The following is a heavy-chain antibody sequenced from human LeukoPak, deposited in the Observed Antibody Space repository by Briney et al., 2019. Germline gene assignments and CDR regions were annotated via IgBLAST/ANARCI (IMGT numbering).Heavy chain of an antibody. D-gene: IGHD3-22*01. CDR1: GGSISSYY. J-gene: IGHJ3*02. V-gene: IGHV4-59*01. CDR3: ARVAYYYDSSGYYHDAFDI. Sequence: SETLSLTCTVSGGSISSYYWSWIRQPPGKGLEWIGYIYYSGSTNYKPSLKSRVTISVETSKNQFSLKLRSVTAADTAVYYCARVAYYYDSSGYYHDAFDIWGQGTMVTVSS. CDR2: IYYSGST.